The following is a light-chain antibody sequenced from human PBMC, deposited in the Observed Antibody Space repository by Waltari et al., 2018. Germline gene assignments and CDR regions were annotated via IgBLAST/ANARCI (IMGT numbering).Light chain of an antibody. Sequence: QSALTQPASVSGSPGQSITISCYGTSSDVGFYNYVSWYQQHPGKAPKLMNYDVSQRPSGVSGRFSGSRSGSTASRTISGLQAEDEADYYCNSYTGSSSWVFGGGTKVTV. CDR1: SSDVGFYNY. J-gene: IGLJ3*02. CDR2: DVS. V-gene: IGLV2-14*01. CDR3: NSYTGSSSWV.